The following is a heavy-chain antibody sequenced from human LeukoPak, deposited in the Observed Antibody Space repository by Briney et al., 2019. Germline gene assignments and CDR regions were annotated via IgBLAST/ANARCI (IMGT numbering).Heavy chain of an antibody. V-gene: IGHV4-61*01. J-gene: IGHJ4*02. CDR2: YYYSGRT. Sequence: PSETLSLTCTVSGGSVSSGCYYWSWIRQPPGKGLEWIGYYYYSGRTNYNPSLKTRVTISIDTSKNQFSLKVSSVTAADTAVYYCARKTTGDQGSYFDYWGQGTLVTVSS. CDR1: GGSVSSGCYY. CDR3: ARKTTGDQGSYFDY. D-gene: IGHD1-1*01.